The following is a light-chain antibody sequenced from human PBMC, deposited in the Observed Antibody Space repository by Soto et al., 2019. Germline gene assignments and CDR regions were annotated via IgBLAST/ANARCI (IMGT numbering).Light chain of an antibody. CDR3: QQYGRSST. V-gene: IGKV3-20*01. J-gene: IGKJ4*01. CDR2: GAS. Sequence: ESVLTQSPGTLSLSPGERATLSCRASQDVASNYLAWYQQKPGQAPSLLIYGASKRATGIPDRFSGSGSGADFTLTISGLEPEDFAVYYCQQYGRSSTFGGGTKVEIK. CDR1: QDVASNY.